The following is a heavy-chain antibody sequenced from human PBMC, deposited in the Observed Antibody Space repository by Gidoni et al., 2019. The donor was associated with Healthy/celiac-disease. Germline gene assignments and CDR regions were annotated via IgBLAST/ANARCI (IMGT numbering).Heavy chain of an antibody. D-gene: IGHD6-13*01. CDR3: ATWSGRRYSSSWYSWYYYGMDV. CDR1: GYTLTELS. J-gene: IGHJ6*02. Sequence: QVQLVQSGAEVKKPGASVKVSCKVSGYTLTELSMHWVGQAPGKGLEWMGGFDPEDGETIYAQKFQGRVTMTEDTSTDTAYMELSSLRSEDTAVYYCATWSGRRYSSSWYSWYYYGMDVWGQGTTVTVSS. CDR2: FDPEDGET. V-gene: IGHV1-24*01.